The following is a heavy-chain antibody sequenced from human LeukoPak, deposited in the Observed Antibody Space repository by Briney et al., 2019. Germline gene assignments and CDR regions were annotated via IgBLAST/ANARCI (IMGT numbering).Heavy chain of an antibody. CDR1: GYTFTSYG. D-gene: IGHD3-22*01. Sequence: ASVTLSCKASGYTFTSYGISWVRQAPGQGLEWMGWISAYNGNTNYAQKLQGRVTMTTDTSTSTAYMELRSLRSDDTAVYYCARVIHPNYYYDSSGYLDYWGQGTLVTVSS. CDR3: ARVIHPNYYYDSSGYLDY. V-gene: IGHV1-18*01. J-gene: IGHJ4*02. CDR2: ISAYNGNT.